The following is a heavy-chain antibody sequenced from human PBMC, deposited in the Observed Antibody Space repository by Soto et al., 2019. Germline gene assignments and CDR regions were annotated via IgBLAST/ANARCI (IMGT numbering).Heavy chain of an antibody. D-gene: IGHD1-1*01. CDR3: ARDLEGGMDV. J-gene: IGHJ6*02. CDR1: GFTFSSYA. V-gene: IGHV3-30-3*01. CDR2: ISYDGSNK. Sequence: QVQLVESGGGVVQPGRSLRLSCAASGFTFSSYAMYWVRQAPGKGLEWVAVISYDGSNKYYADSVKGRFTISRDNSKNTLYLQMNSLRAEDTAVYYCARDLEGGMDVWGQGTTVTVSS.